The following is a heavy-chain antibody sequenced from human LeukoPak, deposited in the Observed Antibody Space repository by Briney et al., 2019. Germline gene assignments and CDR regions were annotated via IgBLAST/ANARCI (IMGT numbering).Heavy chain of an antibody. CDR2: ISSSGSTI. CDR3: ALPRGAYYDSSGSLFDY. V-gene: IGHV3-48*03. J-gene: IGHJ4*02. D-gene: IGHD3-22*01. CDR1: GFTFSSYE. Sequence: GGSLRFSCAVSGFTFSSYEMNWARQAPGKGLEWVSYISSSGSTIYYADSVKGRFTISRDNAKNSLYLQMNSLRAEDTAVYYCALPRGAYYDSSGSLFDYWGQGTLVTVSS.